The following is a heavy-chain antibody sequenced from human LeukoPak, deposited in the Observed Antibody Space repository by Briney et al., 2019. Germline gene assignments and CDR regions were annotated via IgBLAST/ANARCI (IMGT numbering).Heavy chain of an antibody. CDR1: GFTFSDYA. D-gene: IGHD3-10*01. CDR2: ITTSADDT. J-gene: IGHJ4*02. CDR3: AKDYRGSESMFDY. Sequence: GGSLRLSCVASGFTFSDYAMGWVRQSPGKGLEWVSGITTSADDTSYADCVKGRFTISRENSKSTLYLQMNSLRPENTAVYYCAKDYRGSESMFDYWGLGTLVTVSS. V-gene: IGHV3-23*01.